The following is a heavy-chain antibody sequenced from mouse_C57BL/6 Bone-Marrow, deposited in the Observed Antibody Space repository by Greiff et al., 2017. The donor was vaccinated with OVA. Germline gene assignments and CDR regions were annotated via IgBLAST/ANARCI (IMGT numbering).Heavy chain of an antibody. CDR2: IDPSDSET. D-gene: IGHD1-1*01. V-gene: IGHV1-52*01. CDR1: GYTFTRYW. J-gene: IGHJ1*03. Sequence: QVQLQQPGAELVRPGSSVKLSCKASGYTFTRYWMHWVKQRPIQGLEWIGNIDPSDSETHYNQKFKDKATLTVDKSSSTAYMQLSSLTSEDSAVYYCAREDFITTVVDWYFDVWGTGTTVTVSS. CDR3: AREDFITTVVDWYFDV.